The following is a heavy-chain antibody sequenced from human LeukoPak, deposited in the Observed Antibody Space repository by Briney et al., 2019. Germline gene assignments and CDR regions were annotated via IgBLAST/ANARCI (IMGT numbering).Heavy chain of an antibody. D-gene: IGHD2-2*01. CDR3: ARGAQYQLLDAFDI. Sequence: GGSLRLSCAASGFTFSSYGLHWVRQAPGKGLEWVAVISFDGSDKYYADSVKGRFTISRDNSKNTLYLQMNSLRAEDTAVYYCARGAQYQLLDAFDIWGQGTMVTVSS. CDR2: ISFDGSDK. J-gene: IGHJ3*02. CDR1: GFTFSSYG. V-gene: IGHV3-30*03.